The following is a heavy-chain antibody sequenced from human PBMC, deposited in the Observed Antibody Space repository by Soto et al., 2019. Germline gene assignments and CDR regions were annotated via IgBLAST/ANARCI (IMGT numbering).Heavy chain of an antibody. Sequence: SVKVSCKASGGTFSSYAISWVRQAPGQGLEWMGGIIPIFGTANYAQKFQGRVTITADESTSTAYMELSSLRSEDTAVYYCARSDYDNNWFDPWGQGTLVTVS. J-gene: IGHJ5*02. D-gene: IGHD5-12*01. V-gene: IGHV1-69*13. CDR2: IIPIFGTA. CDR1: GGTFSSYA. CDR3: ARSDYDNNWFDP.